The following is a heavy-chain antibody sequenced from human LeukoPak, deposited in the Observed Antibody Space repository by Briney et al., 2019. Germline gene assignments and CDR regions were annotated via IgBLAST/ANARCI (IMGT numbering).Heavy chain of an antibody. CDR1: GGSINNYY. J-gene: IGHJ3*02. D-gene: IGHD3-22*01. CDR3: ARHGYYGPLDAFDI. V-gene: IGHV4-59*08. CDR2: IYYSGST. Sequence: SETLSLTCTVSGGSINNYYWSWIRQPPGEGLEWIGYIYYSGSTNYNPSLKSRVTISVDTSKNQFSLKLSSVTAADTAVYYCARHGYYGPLDAFDIWGQGTMVTVSS.